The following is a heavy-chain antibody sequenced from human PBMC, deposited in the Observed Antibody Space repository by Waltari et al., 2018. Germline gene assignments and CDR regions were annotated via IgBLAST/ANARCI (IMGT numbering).Heavy chain of an antibody. CDR1: GGHITSTSYY. V-gene: IGHV4-39*01. J-gene: IGHJ5*02. Sequence: QLQLQESGPGLVKPSETLSLPCTVSGGHITSTSYYWGWIRQPPGKGLEWIGSIYYSGGTYYNPSLKSRVTISIDTSKTQFSLKLSSVTAADTAVYYCARRHDFFWFDPWGQGTLVTVSS. D-gene: IGHD2-21*02. CDR3: ARRHDFFWFDP. CDR2: IYYSGGT.